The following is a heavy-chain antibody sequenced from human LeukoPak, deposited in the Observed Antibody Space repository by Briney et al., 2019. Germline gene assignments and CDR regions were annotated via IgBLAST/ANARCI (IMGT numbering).Heavy chain of an antibody. CDR2: IGTGGDT. J-gene: IGHJ2*01. Sequence: PGRSLRLSCAASGFTFDDYAMHWVRQATGKGLEWVSGIGTGGDTFYPGSVKGRFTISKENAKNSLYLQMNNLRAGDTAVYYCARVSTPLEFGDYAPEGYWYFDLWGRGTLVTVSS. CDR1: GFTFDDYA. V-gene: IGHV3-13*01. D-gene: IGHD4-17*01. CDR3: ARVSTPLEFGDYAPEGYWYFDL.